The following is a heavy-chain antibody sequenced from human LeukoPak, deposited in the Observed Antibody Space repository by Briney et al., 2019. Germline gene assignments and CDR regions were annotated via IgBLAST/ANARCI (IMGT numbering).Heavy chain of an antibody. CDR2: ISASDGSA. V-gene: IGHV3-23*01. CDR1: GFTFSSYA. Sequence: GGSLRLSCAASGFTFSSYAMSWVRQAPEKGLEWVSAISASDGSAYYADSVKGRFTISRDNSKNTLYLQMNSLRAEDTAVYYCAKFPSYYYDSHIDYWGQGTLVTVSS. CDR3: AKFPSYYYDSHIDY. J-gene: IGHJ4*02. D-gene: IGHD3-22*01.